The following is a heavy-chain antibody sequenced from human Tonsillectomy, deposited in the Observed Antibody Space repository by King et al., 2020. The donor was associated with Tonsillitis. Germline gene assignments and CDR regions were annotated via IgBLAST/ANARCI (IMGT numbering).Heavy chain of an antibody. D-gene: IGHD1-7*01. CDR3: ARLWVTQDWNYVDYYYGMDV. V-gene: IGHV3-53*04. J-gene: IGHJ6*02. CDR2: IYSGGIT. Sequence: VQLVETGGGLFQPGRSLRLSCAASGFTVSSNYMSWVRQAPGKGLECVSVIYSGGITYYADSVKGRFTISRHNSNNTLYLQMNGLRAEDTAVYYCARLWVTQDWNYVDYYYGMDVWGQGTTVTVSS. CDR1: GFTVSSNY.